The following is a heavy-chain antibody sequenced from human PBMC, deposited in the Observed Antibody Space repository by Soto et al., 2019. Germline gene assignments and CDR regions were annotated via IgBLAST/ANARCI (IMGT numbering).Heavy chain of an antibody. CDR3: ARDCLRGYDMDV. CDR2: IDSRSNVK. V-gene: IGHV3-48*02. D-gene: IGHD3-10*01. Sequence: EVQLVESGGGLVQPGGSLRLSCAASGFTFSGHHINWVRQAPGKGLEWVSYIDSRSNVKYYADPVKGRFTISRDNAKNSLYLQMISLRDEDTAVYYCARDCLRGYDMDVWGQGTTVTVSS. J-gene: IGHJ6*02. CDR1: GFTFSGHH.